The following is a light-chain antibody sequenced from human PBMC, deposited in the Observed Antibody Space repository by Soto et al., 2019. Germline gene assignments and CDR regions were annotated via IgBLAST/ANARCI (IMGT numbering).Light chain of an antibody. J-gene: IGKJ1*01. CDR1: QSVSSNY. V-gene: IGKV3-20*01. CDR3: QQYGSSPPWT. CDR2: GAS. Sequence: EIVLTQSPGTLSLSPGERATLSCRASQSVSSNYLVWYQQKPGQAPRLLIHGASSRATGIPDRFSGSGSGTDFTLTISRLEPEDFVVYCCQQYGSSPPWTFGQGTKVEIK.